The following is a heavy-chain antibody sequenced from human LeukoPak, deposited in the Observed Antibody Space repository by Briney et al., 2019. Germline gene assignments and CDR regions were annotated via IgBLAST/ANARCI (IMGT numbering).Heavy chain of an antibody. Sequence: ASVKVSCKASGYTFSSHAIYWVRQAPGQSLEWVGWVDGDSDNTRYSQKFHDRVTITRDTSASIAYMELSSLRSEDTAVYYCVREYCSGGTCYSISLDYWGQGTLVIVST. CDR1: GYTFSSHA. V-gene: IGHV1-3*01. CDR3: VREYCSGGTCYSISLDY. CDR2: VDGDSDNT. J-gene: IGHJ4*02. D-gene: IGHD2-15*01.